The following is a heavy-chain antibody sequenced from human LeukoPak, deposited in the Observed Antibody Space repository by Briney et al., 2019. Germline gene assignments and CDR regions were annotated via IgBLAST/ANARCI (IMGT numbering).Heavy chain of an antibody. CDR2: ISGVGST. J-gene: IGHJ5*02. CDR3: ARSGYYCDSSGSSS. V-gene: IGHV3-66*01. D-gene: IGHD3-22*01. Sequence: PGGSLRLSCAASGFTVSSNYMSWVRQAPGKGLEWVSSISGVGSTSYADSVKGRFTISRDNSRSTLYLQMDSLRPEDTAMYYCARSGYYCDSSGSSSWGQGTLVTVSS. CDR1: GFTVSSNY.